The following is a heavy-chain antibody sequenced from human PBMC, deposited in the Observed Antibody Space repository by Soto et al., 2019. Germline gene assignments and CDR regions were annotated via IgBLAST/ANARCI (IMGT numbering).Heavy chain of an antibody. V-gene: IGHV1-58*01. D-gene: IGHD5-12*01. CDR2: IVVGSGNT. CDR1: GFTFTSSA. Sequence: GASVQVSCKASGFTFTSSAVQWVRQARGQRLEWIGWIVVGSGNTNYAQKFQERVTITRDMSTSTAYMELSSLRSEDTAVYYCAADPLLGWLRHDAFDIWGQGTMVTVSS. CDR3: AADPLLGWLRHDAFDI. J-gene: IGHJ3*02.